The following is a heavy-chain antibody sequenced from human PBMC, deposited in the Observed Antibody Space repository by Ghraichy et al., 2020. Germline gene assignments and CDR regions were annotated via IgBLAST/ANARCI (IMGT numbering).Heavy chain of an antibody. D-gene: IGHD2-2*01. CDR3: ARGVGYCSSTSCYAVAFDP. Sequence: SETLSLTCAVYGGSFSGYYWSWIRQPPGKGLEWIGEINLSGSTNYNPSLKSRVTISVDTSKNQFSLKLSSVTAADTAVYYCARGVGYCSSTSCYAVAFDPWGQGTLVTVSS. CDR2: INLSGST. CDR1: GGSFSGYY. V-gene: IGHV4-34*01. J-gene: IGHJ5*02.